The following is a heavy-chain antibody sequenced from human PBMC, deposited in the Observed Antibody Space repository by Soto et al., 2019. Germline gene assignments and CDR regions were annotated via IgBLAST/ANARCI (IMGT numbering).Heavy chain of an antibody. CDR3: ARYYCASTTCYYFDY. CDR2: ISDSGSS. D-gene: IGHD2-2*01. J-gene: IGHJ4*02. Sequence: PSETLSLTCTVSGGSISSYYWSWIRQPPGKGLEWIGYISDSGSSNYNPSLKSRVTISVDTSKNQFSLKLNSVTAADTAVYYCARYYCASTTCYYFDYWGQGTLVTVSS. CDR1: GGSISSYY. V-gene: IGHV4-59*01.